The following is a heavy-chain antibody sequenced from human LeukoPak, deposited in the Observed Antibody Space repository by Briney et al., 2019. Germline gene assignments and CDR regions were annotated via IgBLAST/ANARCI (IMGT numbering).Heavy chain of an antibody. CDR2: IYYSGST. CDR1: GGSISSYY. V-gene: IGHV4-59*01. J-gene: IGHJ3*02. D-gene: IGHD3-10*01. CDR3: ARDFVVRPSYYYGSGSYQGDAFDI. Sequence: PSETLSLTCTVSGGSISSYYWSWIRQPPGKGLEWIGYIYYSGSTNYNPSLKSRVTISVDTSKNQFSLKLSSVTAADTAVYYCARDFVVRPSYYYGSGSYQGDAFDIWGQGTMVTVSS.